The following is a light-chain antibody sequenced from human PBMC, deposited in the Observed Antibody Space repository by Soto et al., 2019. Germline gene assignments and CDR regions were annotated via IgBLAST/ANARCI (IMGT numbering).Light chain of an antibody. Sequence: LTQSPGTLSLSPGERATLSCGASQSVSSSDLAWYQQKPGQAPRLLMSGASNRTTGTPATFSGSASGTEFTLTISSLQSEDFAVYFCQQYHDWPRTFGQGTKVDIK. CDR3: QQYHDWPRT. CDR1: QSVSSSD. V-gene: IGKV3D-15*01. CDR2: GAS. J-gene: IGKJ1*01.